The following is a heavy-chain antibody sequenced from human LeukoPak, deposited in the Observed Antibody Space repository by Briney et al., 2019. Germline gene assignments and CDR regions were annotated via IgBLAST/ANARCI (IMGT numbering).Heavy chain of an antibody. Sequence: PGGSLRLSCAASGFTFSSYSMNWVRQAPGKGLEWVSSISSSSSYIYYADSVKDRFTISRDNAKNSLYLQMNSLRAEDTAVYYCARDRDYYGSELVTYYYYGMDVWGQGTTVTVSS. CDR1: GFTFSSYS. V-gene: IGHV3-21*01. D-gene: IGHD3-10*01. J-gene: IGHJ6*02. CDR2: ISSSSSYI. CDR3: ARDRDYYGSELVTYYYYGMDV.